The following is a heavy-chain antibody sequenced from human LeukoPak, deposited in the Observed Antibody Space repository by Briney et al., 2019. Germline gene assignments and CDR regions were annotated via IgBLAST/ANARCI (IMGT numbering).Heavy chain of an antibody. CDR2: KHHSGNI. D-gene: IGHD1-14*01. V-gene: IGHV4-38-2*02. CDR1: GYSISSSYY. J-gene: IGHJ4*02. CDR3: ARDSWPEVVRFDY. Sequence: SETLSLTCNVFGYSISSSYYWGWIRQPPGKGLEWIGSKHHSGNIDDNPSLKSRVSISVDTSKNQFSLKLSSVTAADTAVYYCARDSWPEVVRFDYWGQGILVTVSS.